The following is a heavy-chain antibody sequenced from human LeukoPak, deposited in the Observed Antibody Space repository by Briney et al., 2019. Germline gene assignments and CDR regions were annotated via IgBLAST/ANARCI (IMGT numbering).Heavy chain of an antibody. CDR3: ARAPYGPGMDV. D-gene: IGHD3-10*01. CDR2: IYSGGST. CDR1: GFTVSSNY. V-gene: IGHV3-53*01. J-gene: IGHJ6*02. Sequence: GGSLRLSCAASGFTVSSNYMSWVRQAPGKGLEWVSVIYSGGSTYYADSVKGRFTISRDNSKNTLYLQMNSLRAEDTAVYYCARAPYGPGMDVWGQGTTVTVSS.